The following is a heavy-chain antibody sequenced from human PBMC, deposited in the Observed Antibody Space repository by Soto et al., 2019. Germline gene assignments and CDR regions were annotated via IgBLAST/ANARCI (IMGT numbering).Heavy chain of an antibody. J-gene: IGHJ6*02. CDR1: GGTFSSYA. CDR3: ARDPGPLIVATEDYYYGMDV. CDR2: IIPIFGTA. V-gene: IGHV1-69*06. D-gene: IGHD5-12*01. Sequence: GASVKVSCKASGGTFSSYAISWVRQAPGQGLEWMGGIIPIFGTANYAQKFQGRVTITADKSTSTAYMELSSLRSEDTAVYYCARDPGPLIVATEDYYYGMDVWGQGTTVTVSS.